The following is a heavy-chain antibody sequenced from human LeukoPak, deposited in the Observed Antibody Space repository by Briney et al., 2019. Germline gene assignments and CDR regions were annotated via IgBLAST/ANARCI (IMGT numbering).Heavy chain of an antibody. V-gene: IGHV3-53*01. CDR3: ARLTTTVTTPFDY. Sequence: GGSLRLSCAASGFTVSSNYMSWVRQAPGKGLEWVSVIYIGGSTYYADSVKGRFTISRDISKNTLYLQMNSLRAEDTAVYYCARLTTTVTTPFDYWGQGTLVTVSS. D-gene: IGHD4-17*01. CDR1: GFTVSSNY. J-gene: IGHJ4*02. CDR2: IYIGGST.